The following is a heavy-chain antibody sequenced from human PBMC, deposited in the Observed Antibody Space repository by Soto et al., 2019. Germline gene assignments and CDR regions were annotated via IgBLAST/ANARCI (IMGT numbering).Heavy chain of an antibody. CDR1: GGTFSSYT. Sequence: QVQLVQSGAEVKKPGSSVKVSCKASGGTFSSYTISWVRQAPGQGLEWMGRIIPILGIANYAQKFQGRVTITADKSTSTAYMELSSLSSEDTAVYYCAVLDGAPIPSPFDYWGQGTLVTVSS. CDR2: IIPILGIA. D-gene: IGHD5-12*01. V-gene: IGHV1-69*02. CDR3: AVLDGAPIPSPFDY. J-gene: IGHJ4*02.